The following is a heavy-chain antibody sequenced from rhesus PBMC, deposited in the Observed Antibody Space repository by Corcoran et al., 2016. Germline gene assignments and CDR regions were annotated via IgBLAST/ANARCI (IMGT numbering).Heavy chain of an antibody. Sequence: QVQLQESGPELVKPSETLSLTCAVSGGATSSYYWSWIRQPPGKGRERIGYISGSSGSTTYNPSLQNRVTVSVDTSKSQLSLKLSSVTAADTAVYFCARSAATKHFDYWGQGVLVTVSS. V-gene: IGHV4S11*01. CDR2: ISGSSGST. CDR1: GGATSSYY. J-gene: IGHJ4*01. D-gene: IGHD6-25*01. CDR3: ARSAATKHFDY.